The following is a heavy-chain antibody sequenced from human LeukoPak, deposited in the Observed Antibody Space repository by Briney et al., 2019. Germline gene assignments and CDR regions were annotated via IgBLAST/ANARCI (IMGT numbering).Heavy chain of an antibody. J-gene: IGHJ4*02. D-gene: IGHD3-16*01. CDR2: ISSSGGTI. CDR1: GFTFSDSY. Sequence: PGGSLRLSCAASGFTFSDSYMSWIRQVPGKGLEWISYISSSGGTIYYADSVKGRFTISRDNAKNSLYLQMNSLRAEDTAVYYCAKEGGVGGEGYFHYWGEGPLVTVSS. CDR3: AKEGGVGGEGYFHY. V-gene: IGHV3-11*01.